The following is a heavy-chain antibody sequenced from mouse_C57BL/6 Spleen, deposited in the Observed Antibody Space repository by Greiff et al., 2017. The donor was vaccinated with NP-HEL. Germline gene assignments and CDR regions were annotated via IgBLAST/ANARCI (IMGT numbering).Heavy chain of an antibody. D-gene: IGHD3-3*01. CDR1: GYSITSGYY. J-gene: IGHJ4*01. Sequence: EVQLQESGPGLVKPSQSLSLTCSVTGYSITSGYYWNWIRQFPGNKLEWMGYISYDGSNNYNPSLKKRISITRDTSKNQFFLKLNSVTTEDTATYYCAGGGLGGDYAMDYWGQGTSVTVSS. V-gene: IGHV3-6*01. CDR2: ISYDGSN. CDR3: AGGGLGGDYAMDY.